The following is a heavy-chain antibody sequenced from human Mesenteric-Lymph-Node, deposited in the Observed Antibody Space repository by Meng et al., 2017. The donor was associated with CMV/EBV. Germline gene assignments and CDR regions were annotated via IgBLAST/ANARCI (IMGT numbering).Heavy chain of an antibody. V-gene: IGHV4-34*01. CDR2: INHSGST. CDR3: ARHQRWLKSEGGFNY. CDR1: VGSFSGYY. J-gene: IGHJ4*02. Sequence: QVELQPGGAGLLKPSAAPSPPCAVDVGSFSGYYWSWIRQPPGKGLEWIGEINHSGSTNYNPSLKSRVTISVDTSKNQFSLKLSSVTAADTAVYYCARHQRWLKSEGGFNYWGQGTLVTVSS. D-gene: IGHD4-23*01.